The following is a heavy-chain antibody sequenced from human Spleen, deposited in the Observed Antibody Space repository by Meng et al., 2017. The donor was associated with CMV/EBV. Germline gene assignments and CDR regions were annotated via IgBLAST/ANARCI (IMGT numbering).Heavy chain of an antibody. D-gene: IGHD1-7*01. CDR3: ASFLGNWNYDY. V-gene: IGHV4-4*02. CDR2: IYHSGST. Sequence: LTCAVSSGSISSSNWWSWVRQPPGEGLEWIGEIYHSGSTNYNPSLKSRVTISVDKSKNQFSLKLSSVTAADTAVYYCASFLGNWNYDYWGQGTLVTVSS. CDR1: SGSISSSNW. J-gene: IGHJ4*02.